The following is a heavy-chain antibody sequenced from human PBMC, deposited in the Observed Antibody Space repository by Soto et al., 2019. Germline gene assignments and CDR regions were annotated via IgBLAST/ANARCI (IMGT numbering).Heavy chain of an antibody. CDR2: IYYSGST. J-gene: IGHJ6*04. CDR3: ARDRGDGDSGSYRMDV. V-gene: IGHV4-59*01. CDR1: GGPISSDY. D-gene: IGHD3-10*01. Sequence: QVQLQESGPGLVKPSETLSLTCTVSGGPISSDYWSWVRQPPGKGLEWIGYIYYSGSTNYNPSLKSQGTISVDTSKKQFTLKLSSVSAADTAVYYCARDRGDGDSGSYRMDVWGKGTTVTVSS.